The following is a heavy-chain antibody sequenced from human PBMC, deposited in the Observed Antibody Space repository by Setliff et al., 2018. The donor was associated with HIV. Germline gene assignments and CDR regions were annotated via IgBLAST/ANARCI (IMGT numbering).Heavy chain of an antibody. J-gene: IGHJ4*02. Sequence: SETLSLTCTVSGGSIGSSSYYWGWIRQPPGKGLEWIGSIYYNGSTYYNPSLKSRVSMSVDTSKDQVSLKLSTVTAADTAVYYCARDRAAFRLTYWGQGTLVTVSS. CDR3: ARDRAAFRLTY. CDR1: GGSIGSSSYY. CDR2: IYYNGST. V-gene: IGHV4-39*07. D-gene: IGHD3-3*02.